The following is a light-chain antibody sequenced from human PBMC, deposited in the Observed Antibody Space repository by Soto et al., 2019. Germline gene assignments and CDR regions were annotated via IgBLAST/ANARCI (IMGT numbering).Light chain of an antibody. Sequence: VMTQSPATLSVSPGERVTFSCRASQSVTTNLAWYQHKPGQSPRLLISGASTGASGIPPRFRGSGSGTEFTLTIDRLQSADFAVYYCQQYDRWPVTFGGGTKVEIK. CDR3: QQYDRWPVT. V-gene: IGKV3-15*01. CDR2: GAS. J-gene: IGKJ4*01. CDR1: QSVTTN.